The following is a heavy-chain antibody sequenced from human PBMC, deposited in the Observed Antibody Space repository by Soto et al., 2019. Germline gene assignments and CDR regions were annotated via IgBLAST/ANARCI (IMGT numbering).Heavy chain of an antibody. Sequence: EVQLLESGGGLVQPGGSLRLSCAASEFTFSSYAMSWVRQAPGKGLEWVSAISGGGDSTYYADSVKGRFTISRDNSKSTLYLQMNTLRAEDTAIYYCAKDTVPEYYYGSVNSWGQGTLVTVSS. V-gene: IGHV3-23*01. D-gene: IGHD3-10*01. CDR3: AKDTVPEYYYGSVNS. CDR2: ISGGGDST. J-gene: IGHJ4*02. CDR1: EFTFSSYA.